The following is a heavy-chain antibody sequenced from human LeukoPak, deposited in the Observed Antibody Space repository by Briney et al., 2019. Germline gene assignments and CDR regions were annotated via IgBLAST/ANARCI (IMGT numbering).Heavy chain of an antibody. Sequence: GGSLRLSCAASGFTFSSYSMNWVCQAPGKGLEWVSYISSSSSTIYYADSVKGRFTISRDNAKNSLYLQMNSLRAEDTAVYYCARGRGSYYARFDYWGQGTLVTVSS. CDR2: ISSSSSTI. CDR1: GFTFSSYS. D-gene: IGHD1-26*01. J-gene: IGHJ4*02. V-gene: IGHV3-48*01. CDR3: ARGRGSYYARFDY.